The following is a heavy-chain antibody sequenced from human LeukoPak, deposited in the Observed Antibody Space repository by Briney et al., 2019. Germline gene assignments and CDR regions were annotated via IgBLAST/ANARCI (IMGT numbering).Heavy chain of an antibody. CDR2: LYYSGST. Sequence: SETLSLTCTVSGGSISSYYWSWIRQPPGKGLEWIGQLYYSGSTNYNPSLKSRVTISVDTSKKQFSLKLNSVTAADTAVYYCAGSKAIGGFLGRDESRRYNWFDPWGQGTLVTVSS. J-gene: IGHJ5*02. D-gene: IGHD3-10*01. V-gene: IGHV4-59*01. CDR1: GGSISSYY. CDR3: AGSKAIGGFLGRDESRRYNWFDP.